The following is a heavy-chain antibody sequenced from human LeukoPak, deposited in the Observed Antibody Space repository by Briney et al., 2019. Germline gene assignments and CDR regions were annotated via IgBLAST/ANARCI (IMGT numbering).Heavy chain of an antibody. CDR3: ARPRIAAAWFDAFDI. D-gene: IGHD6-13*01. Sequence: GGSLRLSCAASGFTFSSYWMGWVRQAPGKGREWVANIKQDGSEKYYVDSVKGRFTISRDNAKNSLYLQMNSLRAEDTAVYYCARPRIAAAWFDAFDIWGQGTMVTVSS. J-gene: IGHJ3*02. CDR1: GFTFSSYW. V-gene: IGHV3-7*01. CDR2: IKQDGSEK.